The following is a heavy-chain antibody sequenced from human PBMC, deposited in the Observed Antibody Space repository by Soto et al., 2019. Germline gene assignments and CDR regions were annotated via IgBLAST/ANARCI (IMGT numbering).Heavy chain of an antibody. D-gene: IGHD3-22*01. CDR3: ARSFETLVLIRAFWFDP. CDR2: ISYDGGNK. V-gene: IGHV3-30-3*01. CDR1: AVTLSSYS. Sequence: PGGSLGLSRAASAVTLSSYSMRWVRQAPVKGLEWVAVISYDGGNKYYADSAKGRFTISRDNSKNTLSLQMNSLRPEDTAVYYCARSFETLVLIRAFWFDPWGQGTLVTVSS. J-gene: IGHJ5*02.